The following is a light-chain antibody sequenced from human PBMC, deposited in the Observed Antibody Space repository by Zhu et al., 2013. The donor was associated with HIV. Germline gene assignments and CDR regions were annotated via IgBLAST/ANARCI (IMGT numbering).Light chain of an antibody. Sequence: EIVLTQSPDTLSLSPGERATLSCRASQSVSSNYLAWYRQKPGQAPSLLIYGASTRATGIPDRFSGSGSGTDFTLTISRLEPEDFAVYYCQQYGSSPRTFGQGTKVEIK. V-gene: IGKV3-20*01. CDR1: QSVSSNY. J-gene: IGKJ1*01. CDR2: GAS. CDR3: QQYGSSPRT.